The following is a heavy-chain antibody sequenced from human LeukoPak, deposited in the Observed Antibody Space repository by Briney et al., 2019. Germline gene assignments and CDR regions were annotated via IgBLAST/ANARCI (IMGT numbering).Heavy chain of an antibody. J-gene: IGHJ4*02. CDR2: VNSNSGGT. D-gene: IGHD3-22*01. CDR1: GYTFTDYY. CDR3: ARDLTFYYDSSGYYCEY. Sequence: ASVKVSCKASGYTFTDYYMHWVRQAPGQGLEWMGWVNSNSGGTKYAQKFQGRVMMTRDTSISTAYMELTRLRSDDTAVYYCARDLTFYYDSSGYYCEYWGQGTVVTVSS. V-gene: IGHV1-2*02.